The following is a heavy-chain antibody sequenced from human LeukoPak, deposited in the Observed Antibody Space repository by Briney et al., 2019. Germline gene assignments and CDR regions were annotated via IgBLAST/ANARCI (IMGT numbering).Heavy chain of an antibody. CDR2: INPDGSST. J-gene: IGHJ4*02. Sequence: GGSLRLSCAASGFTFSSYWMHWVRQSPGKGLVWVSRINPDGSSTTYADSVKGRFTISRDNAKNTLYLQMDSLRAEDTAVYYCSRDGPQLVPFDYWGQGTLVTVSS. D-gene: IGHD6-13*01. CDR3: SRDGPQLVPFDY. V-gene: IGHV3-74*01. CDR1: GFTFSSYW.